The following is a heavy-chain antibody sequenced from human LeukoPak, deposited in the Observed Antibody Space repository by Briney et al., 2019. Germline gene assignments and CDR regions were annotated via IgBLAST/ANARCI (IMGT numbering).Heavy chain of an antibody. J-gene: IGHJ4*02. D-gene: IGHD3-9*01. CDR3: AKGGDYILTGYFDY. CDR1: GFTFSSYS. CDR2: ISGSGGST. Sequence: GGSLRLSCAASGFTFSSYSMNWVRQAPGKGLEWVSAISGSGGSTYYADSVKGRFTISRDNSKNTLYLQMNSLRAEDTAVYYCAKGGDYILTGYFDYWGQGTLVTVSS. V-gene: IGHV3-23*01.